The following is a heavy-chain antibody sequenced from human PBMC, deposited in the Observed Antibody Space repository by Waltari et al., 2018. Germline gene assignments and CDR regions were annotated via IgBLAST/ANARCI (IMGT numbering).Heavy chain of an antibody. D-gene: IGHD6-13*01. Sequence: QVQLVESGXGVVQPGRSLXLSCAXSGFTXSSYGXHWVRQAPGKGLEWVAVISYDGSKXYYADSGKGRFTXSRXNAXXXLXLQMNSLXXXDTAXYYCAKVGSXXSNWFDPXGQGTLVTVXS. CDR1: GFTXSSYG. J-gene: IGHJ5*02. CDR2: ISYDGSKX. CDR3: AKVGSXXSNWFDP. V-gene: IGHV3-30*18.